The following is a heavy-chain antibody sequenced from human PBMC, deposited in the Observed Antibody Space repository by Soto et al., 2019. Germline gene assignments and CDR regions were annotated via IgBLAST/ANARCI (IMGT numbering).Heavy chain of an antibody. CDR2: VYYRGGA. V-gene: IGHV4-31*03. D-gene: IGHD3-3*02. CDR3: ARGGTEHISSHKLAFDV. CDR1: GGSISNGGYY. Sequence: SETLALTCTVSGGSISNGGYYCTWIRQLPXKGLEWIGYVYYRGGAYYTPSLQSRVTISLDTSKTQFSMRLKSVTAADTAVYYCARGGTEHISSHKLAFDVWGKGTTVTVFS. J-gene: IGHJ6*04.